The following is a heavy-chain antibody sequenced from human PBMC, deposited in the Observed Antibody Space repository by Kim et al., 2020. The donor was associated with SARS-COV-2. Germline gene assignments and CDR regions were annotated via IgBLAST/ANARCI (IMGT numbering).Heavy chain of an antibody. CDR3: AREGSGYVMV. V-gene: IGHV4-31*02. CDR2: ST. D-gene: IGHD5-12*01. Sequence: STYYNPSLKSRVTISVDTSKNQFSLKLSSVTAADTAVYYCAREGSGYVMVWGQGTLVTVSS. J-gene: IGHJ4*02.